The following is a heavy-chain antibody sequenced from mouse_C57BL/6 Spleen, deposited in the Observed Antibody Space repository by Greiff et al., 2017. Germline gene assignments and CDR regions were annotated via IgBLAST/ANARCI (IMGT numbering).Heavy chain of an antibody. D-gene: IGHD4-1*01. V-gene: IGHV1-7*01. J-gene: IGHJ1*03. Sequence: QVQLKESGAELAKPGASVKLSCKASGYTFTSYWMHWVKQRPGQGLEWIGYINPSSGYTKYNQKFKDKATLTADKSSSTAYMQLGSLTYEDSAVYYCARFLGPRYFDVWGTGTTVTVSS. CDR2: INPSSGYT. CDR3: ARFLGPRYFDV. CDR1: GYTFTSYW.